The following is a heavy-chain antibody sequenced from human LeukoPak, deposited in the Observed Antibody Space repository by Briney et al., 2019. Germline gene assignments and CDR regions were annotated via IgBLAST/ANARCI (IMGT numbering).Heavy chain of an antibody. D-gene: IGHD1-26*01. CDR2: ISWDGGST. CDR1: GFTFDDYA. V-gene: IGHV3-43D*04. J-gene: IGHJ4*02. Sequence: GGSLRLSCAASGFTFDDYAMHWVRQAPGKGLDWVSLISWDGGSTYYADSVKGRFTISRDNSKNSLYLQMNSLRAEDTALYYCAKDQGRVGATTFYFDYWGQGTLVIVSS. CDR3: AKDQGRVGATTFYFDY.